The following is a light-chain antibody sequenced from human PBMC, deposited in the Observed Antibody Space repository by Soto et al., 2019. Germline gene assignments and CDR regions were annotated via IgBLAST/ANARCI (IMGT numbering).Light chain of an antibody. CDR1: QSIRSG. CDR3: QQYNSYPYT. J-gene: IGKJ2*01. CDR2: KAS. V-gene: IGKV1-5*03. Sequence: DIQMTQSPSTLSASVGDRVTITCRASQSIRSGLAWYQQKPGKAPKLLIYKASSLESGVPSRCSGSGSGTEFTLTISSLQPDDFATYYCQQYNSYPYTFGQGTKLEIK.